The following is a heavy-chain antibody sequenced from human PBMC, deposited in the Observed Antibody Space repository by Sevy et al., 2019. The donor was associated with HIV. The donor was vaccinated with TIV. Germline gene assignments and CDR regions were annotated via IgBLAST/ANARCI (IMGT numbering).Heavy chain of an antibody. V-gene: IGHV3-66*01. CDR2: IYSGGNT. Sequence: GGSLRLSCTASGFTVSSNYMSWVRQAPGKGLEWVSIIYSGGNTCYADSVKGRFTISRDNSKNTLYLQMNYLRTEDTAVYYCARDVRLGGQGTLVTVSS. CDR3: ARDVRL. J-gene: IGHJ4*02. CDR1: GFTVSSNY. D-gene: IGHD3-9*01.